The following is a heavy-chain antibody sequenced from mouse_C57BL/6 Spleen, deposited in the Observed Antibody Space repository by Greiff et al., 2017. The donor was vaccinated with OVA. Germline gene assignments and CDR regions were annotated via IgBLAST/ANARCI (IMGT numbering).Heavy chain of an antibody. CDR2: IDPANGNT. V-gene: IGHV14-3*01. J-gene: IGHJ2*01. CDR3: ARTPGGYYSDY. Sequence: VQLQQSVAELVRPGASVKLSCTASGFTITNTSMHWVKQRPEQGLEWIGWIDPANGNTKYAPKFQGKATITADTSSNTAYLQLSSLTSEDTAIYYCARTPGGYYSDYWGQGTTLTVSS. CDR1: GFTITNTS. D-gene: IGHD1-1*02.